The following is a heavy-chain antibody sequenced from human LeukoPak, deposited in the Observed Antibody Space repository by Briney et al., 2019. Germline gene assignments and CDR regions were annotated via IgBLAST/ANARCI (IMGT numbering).Heavy chain of an antibody. CDR1: GFTFEDFA. V-gene: IGHV3-49*04. D-gene: IGHD1-1*01. CDR3: SRDSHGDDVYDY. J-gene: IGHJ4*02. Sequence: GRSLRLSCTVSGFTFEDFAMTWVRQAPGKGLEWVGLIRRRAYGGTTDYAASVKGRFTISIDDSKNIAFLQMNSLKTEDTAIYFCSRDSHGDDVYDYWGQGTLVTVSS. CDR2: IRRRAYGGTT.